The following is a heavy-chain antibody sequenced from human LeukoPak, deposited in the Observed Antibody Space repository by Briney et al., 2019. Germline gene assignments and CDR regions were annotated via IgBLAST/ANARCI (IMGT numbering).Heavy chain of an antibody. Sequence: SETLSLTCAVYGGSFSGYYWSWIRQPPGKGLEWIGEINHSGSTNYNPSLKSRVTISVDTSKNQFSLKLSSVTAADTAVYYCASTTIAQQAHAEYFQHWGQGTLVTVSS. CDR3: ASTTIAQQAHAEYFQH. CDR2: INHSGST. D-gene: IGHD1-1*01. J-gene: IGHJ1*01. V-gene: IGHV4-34*01. CDR1: GGSFSGYY.